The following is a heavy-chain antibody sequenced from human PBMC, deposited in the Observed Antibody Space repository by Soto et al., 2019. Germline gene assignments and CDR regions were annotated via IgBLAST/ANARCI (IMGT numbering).Heavy chain of an antibody. V-gene: IGHV4-34*01. CDR1: GGSFSGFY. Sequence: PSETLSLTCAVSGGSFSGFYCTWILQSPGEGLEWIGEINHSGTTNFNPSLRSRLTISLDASKKDFDLKLTSMTSADAAVYYCARADRTLVTSYGLDVWGQGTTVTVSS. J-gene: IGHJ6*02. D-gene: IGHD2-21*02. CDR3: ARADRTLVTSYGLDV. CDR2: INHSGTT.